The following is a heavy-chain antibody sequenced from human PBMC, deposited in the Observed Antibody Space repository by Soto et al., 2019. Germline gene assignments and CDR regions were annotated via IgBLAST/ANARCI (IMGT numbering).Heavy chain of an antibody. Sequence: VQLQESGPGLVRPSGTLSLTCAVSGASISSGNWWSWVRQSPGKGLEWIGEIYHSGSTNHNPSLKSRVIISVDKSRNLFSLKLSSVTAADTAVYFCASHRGNTFGPYDDWGQGTQVTVSS. V-gene: IGHV4-4*02. D-gene: IGHD3-16*01. CDR3: ASHRGNTFGPYDD. J-gene: IGHJ4*01. CDR2: IYHSGST. CDR1: GASISSGNW.